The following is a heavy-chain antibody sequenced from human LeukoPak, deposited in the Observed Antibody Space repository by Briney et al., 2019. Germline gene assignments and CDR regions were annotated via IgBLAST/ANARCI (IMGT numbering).Heavy chain of an antibody. V-gene: IGHV3-48*03. CDR2: ISSSGSTI. CDR1: GFTFSSFE. CDR3: AKARNYGSGSNNLDY. Sequence: GGSLRLSCAASGFTFSSFEMSWVRQAPGKGLEWVSYISSSGSTIYYADSVKGRFTISRDNSKNTLYLQMNSLRAEDTAVYYCAKARNYGSGSNNLDYWGQGTLVTVSS. D-gene: IGHD3-10*01. J-gene: IGHJ4*02.